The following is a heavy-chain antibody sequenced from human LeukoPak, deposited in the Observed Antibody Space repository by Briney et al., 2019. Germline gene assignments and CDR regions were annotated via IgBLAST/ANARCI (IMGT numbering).Heavy chain of an antibody. CDR3: ARGVRGPKASSGSFDY. Sequence: PSETLSLTCTVSGGSISSYYWSWIRQPPGKGLEWIGYIYYSGSTNYNPSLKSRVTISVDTSKNQFSLKLSSVTAADTAVYYCARGVRGPKASSGSFDYWGQGTLVTVSP. J-gene: IGHJ4*02. D-gene: IGHD3-10*01. CDR2: IYYSGST. CDR1: GGSISSYY. V-gene: IGHV4-59*01.